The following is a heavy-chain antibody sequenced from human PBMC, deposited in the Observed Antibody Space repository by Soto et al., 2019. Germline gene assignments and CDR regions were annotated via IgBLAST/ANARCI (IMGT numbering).Heavy chain of an antibody. CDR2: LSGSGSRS. Sequence: EVLLLESGGGLVQPGGSLRLSCAASGFTFNTFAMTWVRQAPGKGLEWVSALSGSGSRSYYADSVKGRFTISRDNSKNTMYLQMNNLRVAETAVYFCARDRGGALDSWGQGTLVTVSS. CDR1: GFTFNTFA. D-gene: IGHD2-15*01. CDR3: ARDRGGALDS. J-gene: IGHJ4*02. V-gene: IGHV3-23*01.